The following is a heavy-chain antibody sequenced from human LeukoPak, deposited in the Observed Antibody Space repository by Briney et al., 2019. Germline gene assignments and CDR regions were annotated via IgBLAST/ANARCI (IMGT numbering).Heavy chain of an antibody. CDR1: GFTFSNYW. Sequence: PGGSLRLSCEASGFTFSNYWMSWVRQAPGKGLEWVSAISGSGGSTYYADSVKGRFTISRDNSKNTLYLQMNSLRAEDTALYYCAKDRDYGGNSRAFDYWGQGTLVTVSS. D-gene: IGHD4-23*01. CDR2: ISGSGGST. J-gene: IGHJ4*02. V-gene: IGHV3-23*01. CDR3: AKDRDYGGNSRAFDY.